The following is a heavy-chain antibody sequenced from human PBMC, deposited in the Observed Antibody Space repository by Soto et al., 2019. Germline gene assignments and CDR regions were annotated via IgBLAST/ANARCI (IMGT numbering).Heavy chain of an antibody. CDR2: ISGSGISI. Sequence: VQLLGSGGGLVQPGGSPRLSCAASGFTFSDYAINWVRQAPGKGLEWVSAISGSGISIYYADSVKGRFTISRDNSKNTVFLQMTSLRAGDTAVYYCATLLLGGDIAVAAETDYWGQGTLVTVSS. J-gene: IGHJ4*02. CDR3: ATLLLGGDIAVAAETDY. D-gene: IGHD6-19*01. V-gene: IGHV3-23*01. CDR1: GFTFSDYA.